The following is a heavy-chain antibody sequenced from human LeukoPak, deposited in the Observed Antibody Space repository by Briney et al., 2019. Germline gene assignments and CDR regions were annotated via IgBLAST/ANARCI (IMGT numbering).Heavy chain of an antibody. CDR2: ITWNSGRI. CDR3: ARGSTYYDILTGYHYYFDY. V-gene: IGHV3-9*01. D-gene: IGHD3-9*01. Sequence: GRSLRLSCAASGFTFDDYAMHWVRQAPGKGLEWVSGITWNSGRIGYADSVKGRFTISRDNAKNSLYLQINSLRAEDTALYYCARGSTYYDILTGYHYYFDYWGQGTLVTVSS. CDR1: GFTFDDYA. J-gene: IGHJ4*02.